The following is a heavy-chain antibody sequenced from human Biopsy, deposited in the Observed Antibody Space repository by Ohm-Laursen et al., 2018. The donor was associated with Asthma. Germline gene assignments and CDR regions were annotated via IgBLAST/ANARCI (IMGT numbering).Heavy chain of an antibody. CDR2: SDHRGNT. D-gene: IGHD3-3*01. J-gene: IGHJ6*02. Sequence: VTLSLTCSMYGLSSSSYYWTWIRQTPGKGLVWIGESDHRGNTNTNATLKSRVTISKAKSDNEFSLKMKSVTAADTAIYYCARGPEWSGLDIWGQGTTVTVSS. V-gene: IGHV4-34*01. CDR1: GLSSSSYY. CDR3: ARGPEWSGLDI.